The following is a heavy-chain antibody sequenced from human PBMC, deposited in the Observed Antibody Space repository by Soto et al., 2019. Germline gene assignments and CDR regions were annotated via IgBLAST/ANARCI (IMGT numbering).Heavy chain of an antibody. V-gene: IGHV3-11*05. J-gene: IGHJ4*02. Sequence: QVQLVESGGGLVKPGGSLRLSCAASGFSFGDSYMSWIRQSAGKGLEWLSYISGGSSYTKYAESVKGRFTIYRDNARRSLFLQVNGLRADDTAIYYCAKTRGAESGYYFDQWGQGTMVTVSS. CDR1: GFSFGDSY. CDR3: AKTRGAESGYYFDQ. CDR2: ISGGSSYT. D-gene: IGHD3-22*01.